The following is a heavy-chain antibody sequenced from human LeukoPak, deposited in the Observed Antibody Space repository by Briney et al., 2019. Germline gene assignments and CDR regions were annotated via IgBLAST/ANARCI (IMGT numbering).Heavy chain of an antibody. CDR2: IYYSGNT. CDR1: GYSISSGDY. Sequence: SETLSLTCTVSGYSISSGDYWSWIRQAPGKGLEWIGYIYYSGNTNTYNPSLKSRATISLYTSRKYFSLELRSVTAADTAVYYCARGGSYGAYLDYWGQGALVIVSS. CDR3: ARGGSYGAYLDY. J-gene: IGHJ4*02. V-gene: IGHV4-61*03. D-gene: IGHD1-26*01.